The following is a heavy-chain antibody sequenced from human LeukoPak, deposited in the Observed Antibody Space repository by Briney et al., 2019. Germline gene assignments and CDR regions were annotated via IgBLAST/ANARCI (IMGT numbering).Heavy chain of an antibody. D-gene: IGHD7-27*01. CDR2: ISAYNGNT. J-gene: IGHJ3*02. Sequence: AGARVSCRASAYTFTIYGISWVRQAPGQGLEWMGWISAYNGNTNYAQKPQGRVTMTTDKSTSTAYMELRSLRSDDTAVYCCARQGPGAFDIWGQGTMVTASS. V-gene: IGHV1-18*01. CDR1: AYTFTIYG. CDR3: ARQGPGAFDI.